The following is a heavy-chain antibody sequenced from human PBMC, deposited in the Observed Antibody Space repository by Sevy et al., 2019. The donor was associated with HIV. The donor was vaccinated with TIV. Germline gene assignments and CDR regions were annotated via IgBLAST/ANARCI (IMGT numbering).Heavy chain of an antibody. Sequence: GGSLRLSCVASGFTLSSHGMHWVRQAPGKGLEWVSLIWYDGSHKFYADSVKGRFTISRDNSKNTLFLQMNSLRAEDTAVYYCARTYDFWCTAHTGCNCYYGLDVWGQGTTVTVSS. J-gene: IGHJ6*02. V-gene: IGHV3-33*01. D-gene: IGHD3-3*01. CDR1: GFTLSSHG. CDR2: IWYDGSHK. CDR3: ARTYDFWCTAHTGCNCYYGLDV.